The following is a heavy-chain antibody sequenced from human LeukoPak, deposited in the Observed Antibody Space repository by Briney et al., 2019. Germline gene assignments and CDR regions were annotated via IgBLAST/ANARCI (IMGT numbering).Heavy chain of an antibody. J-gene: IGHJ4*02. D-gene: IGHD5-24*01. CDR1: GGSISSGGYY. CDR3: ARGPRMAHDY. Sequence: KPSETLSLTCTVSGGSISSGGYYWSWIRQHPGEGLEWIGYIYYSGSTYYNPSLKSRVTISVDTSKNQFSLKLSSVTAADTAVYYCARGPRMAHDYWGQGTLVTVSS. V-gene: IGHV4-31*03. CDR2: IYYSGST.